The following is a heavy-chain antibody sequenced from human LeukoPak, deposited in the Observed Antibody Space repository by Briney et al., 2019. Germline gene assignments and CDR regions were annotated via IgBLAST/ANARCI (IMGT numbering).Heavy chain of an antibody. CDR2: IYYSGST. Sequence: PSETLSLTCTVSGGSISSGGYYWSWIRQHPGKGLEWIGYIYYSGSTYYNPSLKSRVTISVDTSKNRFSLKLSSVTAADTAVYYCARVLLAGSMDYWGQGTLVTVSS. D-gene: IGHD3-3*01. J-gene: IGHJ4*02. CDR1: GGSISSGGYY. CDR3: ARVLLAGSMDY. V-gene: IGHV4-31*03.